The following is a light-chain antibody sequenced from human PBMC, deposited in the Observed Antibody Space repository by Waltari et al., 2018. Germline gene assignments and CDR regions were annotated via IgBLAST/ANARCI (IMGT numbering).Light chain of an antibody. CDR1: QGIRND. Sequence: AIQMTQSPSSLSASVGDRVTITCRASQGIRNDLAWYQQKAGKAPNRLIYGASSLRSGVPSRFSGNGSGTEFTLTISSLQPEDFATYYCLQDYNYPWTFGQGTKVEIK. V-gene: IGKV1-6*01. CDR2: GAS. J-gene: IGKJ1*01. CDR3: LQDYNYPWT.